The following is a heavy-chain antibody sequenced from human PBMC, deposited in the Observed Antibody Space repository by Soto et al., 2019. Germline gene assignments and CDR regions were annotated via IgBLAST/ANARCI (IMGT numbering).Heavy chain of an antibody. CDR1: GYAFSRYW. J-gene: IGHJ5*02. Sequence: PGEFLTISCSSSGYAFSRYWIAWVRQMPGKGLEWMGIIYPGDSDTRYSPSFQGQVTISVDKSITNAYLQWGSLKASDTAMYYCARGYCPATICDPCFDVWGQGTLVTVSS. D-gene: IGHD2-8*02. V-gene: IGHV5-51*01. CDR2: IYPGDSDT. CDR3: ARGYCPATICDPCFDV.